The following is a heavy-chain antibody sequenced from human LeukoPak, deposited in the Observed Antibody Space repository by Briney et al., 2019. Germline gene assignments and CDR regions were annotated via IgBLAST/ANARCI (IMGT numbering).Heavy chain of an antibody. V-gene: IGHV3-48*03. CDR2: ISGSGSTI. CDR3: ASGLGNFDY. Sequence: GGSLRLSCAASGFTFSSYEMNWVRQAPGKGLEWVSYISGSGSTIYYADSVKGRFTISRDNAKNSLYLQMNSLRAEDTAVYYCASGLGNFDYWGQGTLVTVSS. J-gene: IGHJ4*02. CDR1: GFTFSSYE. D-gene: IGHD5-12*01.